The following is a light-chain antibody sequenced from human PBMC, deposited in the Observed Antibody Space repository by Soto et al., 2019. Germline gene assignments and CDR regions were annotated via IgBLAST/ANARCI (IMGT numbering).Light chain of an antibody. V-gene: IGKV3-20*01. CDR2: GAS. Sequence: EIVLTQSPGTLSLSPGERATLSCRASQSVSSSSLAWYQQIPGQAPRLLIYGASSRATGIPDRFSGSGSGTDFTLTISRLEPADFATYYCQQYNSYSVTFGGGTKVEIK. CDR1: QSVSSSS. CDR3: QQYNSYSVT. J-gene: IGKJ4*01.